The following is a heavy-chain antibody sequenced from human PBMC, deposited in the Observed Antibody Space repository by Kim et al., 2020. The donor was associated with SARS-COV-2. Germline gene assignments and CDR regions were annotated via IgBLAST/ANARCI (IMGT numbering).Heavy chain of an antibody. D-gene: IGHD3-3*01. CDR2: IWYDGSNK. V-gene: IGHV3-33*01. CDR1: GFTFSSYG. J-gene: IGHJ4*02. CDR3: ARPHYDFWSGSLDY. Sequence: GGSLRLSCAASGFTFSSYGMHWVRQAPGKGLEWVAVIWYDGSNKYYADSVKGRFTISRDNAKNTLYLQMNSLRAEDTAVYYCARPHYDFWSGSLDYWGQGTLVTVSS.